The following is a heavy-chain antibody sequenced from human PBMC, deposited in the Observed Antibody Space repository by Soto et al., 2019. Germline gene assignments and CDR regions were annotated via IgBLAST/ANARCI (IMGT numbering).Heavy chain of an antibody. D-gene: IGHD1-26*01. J-gene: IGHJ4*02. CDR2: IGGSGGST. Sequence: EVQLLESGGGLVQPGGSLRLSCAASGFTFSSYAMSWFRQAPGKGLGWVSAIGGSGGSTYYADSVKGRFTISRDNSKNTLYLQMNSLRAEDTAVYYCAKAQEVGATTPFDYWGQGTLVTVSS. CDR1: GFTFSSYA. V-gene: IGHV3-23*01. CDR3: AKAQEVGATTPFDY.